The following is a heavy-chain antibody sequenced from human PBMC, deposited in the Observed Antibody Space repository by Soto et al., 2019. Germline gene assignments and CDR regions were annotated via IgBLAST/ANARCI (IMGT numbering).Heavy chain of an antibody. D-gene: IGHD2-2*02. CDR3: SKEVVVAPGAIWGYGFDV. CDR1: GRSISGPNW. CDR2: IYHSGTT. Sequence: QVQLQESGPGLLKPSGTLSLTCAVSGRSISGPNWWSWVRQTPGKGLEWIGGIYHSGTTNYNPSLKSGVTISLVRSKTHISLKMTSVIAADTDIYDCSKEVVVAPGAIWGYGFDVWGPGTPVTVSS. V-gene: IGHV4-4*02. J-gene: IGHJ6*02.